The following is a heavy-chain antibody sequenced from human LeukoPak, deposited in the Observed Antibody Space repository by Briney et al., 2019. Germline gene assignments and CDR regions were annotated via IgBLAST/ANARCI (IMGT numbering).Heavy chain of an antibody. V-gene: IGHV4-34*01. Sequence: SETLSLTCAVYGGSFSGYYWRWISQPPGKGLEWVGEINHSGSTNYNPSLKSRVTISVDTSKNQFSLKLSSVTAADTAVYYCARVVSSGWYPFDYWGQGTLVTVSS. J-gene: IGHJ4*02. D-gene: IGHD6-19*01. CDR3: ARVVSSGWYPFDY. CDR2: INHSGST. CDR1: GGSFSGYY.